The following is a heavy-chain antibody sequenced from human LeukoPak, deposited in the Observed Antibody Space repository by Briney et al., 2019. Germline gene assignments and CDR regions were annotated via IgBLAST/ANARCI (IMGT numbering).Heavy chain of an antibody. J-gene: IGHJ4*02. D-gene: IGHD3-10*01. V-gene: IGHV1-69*13. CDR3: ASNNMGRGLIIGNYIDY. Sequence: SVKVSCKASGGTFSSDAINGVRQAPGQGREWRGGIIPIFGAANYAQNFQGRVTITADESTSTAYSERSSLRSEDTAVYYCASNNMGRGLIIGNYIDYWGQGTLVTVSS. CDR1: GGTFSSDA. CDR2: IIPIFGAA.